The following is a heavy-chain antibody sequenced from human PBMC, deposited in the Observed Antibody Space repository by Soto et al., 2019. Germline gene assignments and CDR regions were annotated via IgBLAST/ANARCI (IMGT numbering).Heavy chain of an antibody. J-gene: IGHJ4*02. CDR3: AKDGREQLWLPDYFDY. V-gene: IGHV3-23*01. D-gene: IGHD5-18*01. CDR1: GFTFSSYA. CDR2: ISGSGGST. Sequence: GGSLRLSCAASGFTFSSYAMSWVRQAPGKGLEWVSAISGSGGSTYYADSVKGRFTISRDNSKNTLYLQMNSLRAEDTAVYHCAKDGREQLWLPDYFDYWGQGTLVTVSS.